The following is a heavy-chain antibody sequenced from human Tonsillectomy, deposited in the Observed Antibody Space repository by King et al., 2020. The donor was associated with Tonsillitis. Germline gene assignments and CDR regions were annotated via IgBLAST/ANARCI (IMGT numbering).Heavy chain of an antibody. CDR1: GFSLSTDGVS. Sequence: VTLKESGPALVKPTQTLTLTCTFSGFSLSTDGVSVSWIRQPPGKALEWLALIDWDDDKYYNTSLKTRLTISKDTSKNQVVLTMTNMDPVDTATYYCARGGDYYGSGSSPPNNWFDPWGQGTLVTVSS. V-gene: IGHV2-70*01. CDR3: ARGGDYYGSGSSPPNNWFDP. D-gene: IGHD3-10*01. CDR2: IDWDDDK. J-gene: IGHJ5*02.